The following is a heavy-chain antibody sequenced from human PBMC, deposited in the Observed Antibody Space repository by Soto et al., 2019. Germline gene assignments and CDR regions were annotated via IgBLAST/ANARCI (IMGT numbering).Heavy chain of an antibody. V-gene: IGHV4-31*03. CDR2: IYNGGGT. CDR3: ARGRGSVWYEGDYFDF. D-gene: IGHD6-19*01. CDR1: GGSFRTGASY. Sequence: PSETLSLTCTVSGGSFRTGASYWSWIRQLPGQGLEWIGYIYNGGGTYYNPSLKSRFTLSVDSSKTQFSLEVTSVTAADTGVYFRARGRGSVWYEGDYFDFWGPGTLVTVSS. J-gene: IGHJ4*02.